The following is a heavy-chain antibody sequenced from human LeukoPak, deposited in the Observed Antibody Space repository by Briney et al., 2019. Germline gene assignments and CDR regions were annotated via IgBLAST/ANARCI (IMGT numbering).Heavy chain of an antibody. V-gene: IGHV1-18*01. CDR2: ISAYNGNT. CDR3: ARDRFARKDFWSGSSAFDP. J-gene: IGHJ5*02. D-gene: IGHD3-3*01. CDR1: GYTFTSYG. Sequence: ASVKVSCKASGYTFTSYGISWVRQAPGQGLEWMGWISAYNGNTNYAQKLQGRVTMTTDTSTSTAYMELRSLRSDDTAVYYCARDRFARKDFWSGSSAFDPWGQGTLVTVSS.